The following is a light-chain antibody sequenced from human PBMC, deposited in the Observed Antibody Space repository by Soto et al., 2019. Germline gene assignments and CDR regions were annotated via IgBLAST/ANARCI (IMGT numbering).Light chain of an antibody. CDR1: QNIHKW. CDR3: QQYNSYYRP. V-gene: IGKV1-5*01. CDR2: DAS. Sequence: DIQMTQSPSTLSASVGDRVTITCRASQNIHKWLAWYQQKPGKAPQLLISDASTLESGVPSRFSGSGSGTDFSLAISSLQPDDVAPSYCQQYNSYYRPFGQGTKVELK. J-gene: IGKJ1*01.